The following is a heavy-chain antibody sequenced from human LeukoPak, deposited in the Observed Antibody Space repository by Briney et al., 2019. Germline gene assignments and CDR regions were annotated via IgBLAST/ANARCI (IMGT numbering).Heavy chain of an antibody. CDR1: GYTFTGYY. J-gene: IGHJ3*02. Sequence: ASVKVSCKASGYTFTGYYMHWVRQAPGQGLEWMGWINPNSGGTNYAQKFQGRVTMTRDTSTSTVYMELSSLRSEDTAVYYCARDGGLPNSNAFDIWGQGTMVTVSS. V-gene: IGHV1-2*02. D-gene: IGHD3-16*01. CDR3: ARDGGLPNSNAFDI. CDR2: INPNSGGT.